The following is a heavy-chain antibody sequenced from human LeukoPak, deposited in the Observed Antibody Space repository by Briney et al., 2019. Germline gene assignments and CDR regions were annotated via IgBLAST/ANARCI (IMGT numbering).Heavy chain of an antibody. D-gene: IGHD4-17*01. J-gene: IGHJ4*02. CDR1: GFTFGDYR. CDR3: ARDMGTTETGDDY. CDR2: IRGKASGGTT. Sequence: PGGSLRLSCTTSGFTFGDYRMNWVRQAPGKGLEWVGVIRGKASGGTTDYAASVKGRFTISRDDSKSIAYLQVNSLKIEDTAVYYCARDMGTTETGDDYWGQGTLVTVSS. V-gene: IGHV3-49*04.